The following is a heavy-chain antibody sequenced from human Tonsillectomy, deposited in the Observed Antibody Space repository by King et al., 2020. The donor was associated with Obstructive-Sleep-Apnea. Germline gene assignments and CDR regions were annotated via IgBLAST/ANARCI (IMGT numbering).Heavy chain of an antibody. CDR2: IDPGDSDT. J-gene: IGHJ6*02. Sequence: VQLVESGAEVKKPEESLKISCKGSGYRFTSYWIGWVRQMPGKGLEWMGIIDPGDSDTRYSPSFQGQVTISADKSISTAYLQWSRLKASDTAIYYCSRRWGSYYNDYYYYYGMDVWGQGTTVTVSS. D-gene: IGHD3-10*01. CDR3: SRRWGSYYNDYYYYYGMDV. V-gene: IGHV5-51*01. CDR1: GYRFTSYW.